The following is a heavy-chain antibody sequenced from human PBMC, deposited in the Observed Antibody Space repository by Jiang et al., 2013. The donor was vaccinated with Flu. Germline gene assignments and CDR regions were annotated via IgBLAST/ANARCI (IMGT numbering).Heavy chain of an antibody. J-gene: IGHJ5*02. D-gene: IGHD3-9*01. V-gene: IGHV1-69*06. CDR2: IIPIFGTA. Sequence: GGIIPIFGTAIYAQKFQGRVSITADKSTSTAYMQLGSLRSEDTAVYFCARGRYDILTGSFSPWGQGTRVTVSS. CDR3: ARGRYDILTGSFSP.